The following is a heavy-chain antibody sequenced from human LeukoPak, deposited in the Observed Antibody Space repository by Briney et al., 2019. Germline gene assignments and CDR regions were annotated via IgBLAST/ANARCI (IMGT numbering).Heavy chain of an antibody. CDR3: ARDQAELYYDILTGLDY. V-gene: IGHV4-39*07. Sequence: PSETLSLTCTVSGGSISSSSYYWGWIRQPPGKGLEWIGSMFHSESTYYNASLKSRVTMSIDTSKNQFSLKLSSVTAADTAVYYCARDQAELYYDILTGLDYWGQGTLVTVSS. J-gene: IGHJ4*02. D-gene: IGHD3-9*01. CDR2: MFHSEST. CDR1: GGSISSSSYY.